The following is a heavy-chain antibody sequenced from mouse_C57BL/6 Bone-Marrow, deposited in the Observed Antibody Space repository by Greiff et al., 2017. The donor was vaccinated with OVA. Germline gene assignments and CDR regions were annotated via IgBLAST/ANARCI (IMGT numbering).Heavy chain of an antibody. V-gene: IGHV1-69*01. CDR2: IDPSDSYT. Sequence: VQLQQPGAELVMPGASVKLSCKASGYTFTSYWMHWVKQRPGQGLEWIGEIDPSDSYTNYNKKFKGKSTLPVDKSSSTAYMQLSSLTSEDSAVYYCARKDNLYGKEDWYFDVWGTGTTVTVSS. D-gene: IGHD2-1*01. CDR3: ARKDNLYGKEDWYFDV. J-gene: IGHJ1*03. CDR1: GYTFTSYW.